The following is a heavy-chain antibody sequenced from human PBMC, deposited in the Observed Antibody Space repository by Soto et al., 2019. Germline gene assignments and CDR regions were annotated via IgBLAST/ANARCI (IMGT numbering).Heavy chain of an antibody. CDR3: RETVAVAGYYFDY. CDR2: INPSGGST. J-gene: IGHJ4*02. Sequence: ASVKVSCKASGYTFTSYYMHWVRQAPGQGLEWMGIINPSGGSTSYAQKFQGRVTITADESTSTAYMELSSLRSEDTAVYYCRETVAVAGYYFDYWGQGTLVTVSS. V-gene: IGHV1-46*01. D-gene: IGHD6-19*01. CDR1: GYTFTSYY.